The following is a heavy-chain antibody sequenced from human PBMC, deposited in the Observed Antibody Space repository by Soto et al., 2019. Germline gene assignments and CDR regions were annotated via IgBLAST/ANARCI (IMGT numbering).Heavy chain of an antibody. D-gene: IGHD3-22*01. CDR1: GVSFSSRIYS. V-gene: IGHV4-30-2*01. Sequence: PLETLSLACAVSGVSFSSRIYSWSWIRQPPGKGLEWIGYIYHSGSTYYNPSLKSRVTISVDRSKNQFSLKLSSVTAADTAVYYCARESGGYYVDYWGQG. CDR3: ARESGGYYVDY. J-gene: IGHJ4*02. CDR2: IYHSGST.